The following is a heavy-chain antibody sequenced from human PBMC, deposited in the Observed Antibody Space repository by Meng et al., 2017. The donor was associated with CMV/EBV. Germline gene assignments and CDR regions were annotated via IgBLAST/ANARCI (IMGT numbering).Heavy chain of an antibody. J-gene: IGHJ5*02. Sequence: QGQLGQSGAEVKKPGAPVKVSCKSSGYTFTGYYMHWVRQAPGQGLEWMGWINPNSGGTNYAQKFQGRVTMTRDTSISTAYMELSRLRSDDTAVYYCARDRVAVAGNHWFDPWGQGTLVTVSS. V-gene: IGHV1-2*02. CDR1: GYTFTGYY. CDR2: INPNSGGT. D-gene: IGHD6-19*01. CDR3: ARDRVAVAGNHWFDP.